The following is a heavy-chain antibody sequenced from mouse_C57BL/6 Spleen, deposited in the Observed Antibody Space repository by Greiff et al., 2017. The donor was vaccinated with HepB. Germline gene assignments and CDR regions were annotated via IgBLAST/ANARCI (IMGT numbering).Heavy chain of an antibody. J-gene: IGHJ2*01. CDR2: INPSSGYT. CDR1: GYTFTSYW. CDR3: ARTIYGSRGGDY. V-gene: IGHV1-7*01. D-gene: IGHD1-1*01. Sequence: QVHVKQSGAELAKPGASVKLSCKASGYTFTSYWMHWVKQRPGQGLEWIGYINPSSGYTKYNQKFKDKATLTADKSSSTAYMQLSSLTYEDSAVYYCARTIYGSRGGDYWGQGTTLTVSS.